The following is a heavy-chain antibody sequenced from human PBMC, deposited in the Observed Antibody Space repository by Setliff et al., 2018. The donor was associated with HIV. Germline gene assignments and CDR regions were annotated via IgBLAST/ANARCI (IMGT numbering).Heavy chain of an antibody. D-gene: IGHD6-19*01. CDR3: ARLCSGWSDSYYYALDI. V-gene: IGHV1-18*01. CDR2: ISPNFGHT. CDR1: GYTFTTYG. Sequence: ASVKVSCKASGYTFTTYGISWVRQAPGHGLEWMGWISPNFGHTKYAQRFLDRVTMTIDTATSRAYMELRILRYDDTAVYFCARLCSGWSDSYYYALDIWGQGTTVTVSS. J-gene: IGHJ6*02.